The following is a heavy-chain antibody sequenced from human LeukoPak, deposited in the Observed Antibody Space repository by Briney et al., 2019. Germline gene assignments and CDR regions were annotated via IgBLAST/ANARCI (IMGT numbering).Heavy chain of an antibody. CDR3: AKGPDLGSGSYFFDY. Sequence: GGSLRLSCAASGFTFSSYGMHWVRQAPGKGLEWVAFIRYDGSNEYYADSVKGRFTISRDNSKNTLYLQMNSLRAEDTAVYYCAKGPDLGSGSYFFDYWGQGTLVTVSS. V-gene: IGHV3-30*02. CDR2: IRYDGSNE. CDR1: GFTFSSYG. J-gene: IGHJ4*02. D-gene: IGHD3-10*01.